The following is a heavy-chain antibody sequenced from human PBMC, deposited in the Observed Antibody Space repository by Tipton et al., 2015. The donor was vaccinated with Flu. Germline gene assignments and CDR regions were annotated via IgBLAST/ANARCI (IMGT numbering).Heavy chain of an antibody. CDR1: GGSISSYY. J-gene: IGHJ5*02. CDR3: ARRGSSSYPGFDP. D-gene: IGHD6-13*01. V-gene: IGHV4-59*01. Sequence: TLSLTCTVSGGSISSYYWSWIRQPPGKGLEWIGYIYYSGSTNYNPSLKSRVPISVDTSKNQFSLKLSSVTAADTAVYYCARRGSSSYPGFDPWGQGTLAAVSS. CDR2: IYYSGST.